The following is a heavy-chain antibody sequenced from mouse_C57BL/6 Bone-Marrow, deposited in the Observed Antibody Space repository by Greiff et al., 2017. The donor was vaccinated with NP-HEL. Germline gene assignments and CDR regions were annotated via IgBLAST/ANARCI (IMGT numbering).Heavy chain of an antibody. CDR2: ISYDGSN. Sequence: EVQLQESGPGLVKPSQSLSLTCSVTGYSITSGYYWNWIRQFPGNKLEWMGYISYDGSNNYNPSLKNRISFTRDTSKNQFFLKLNSVTTEDTATYYCAGRSMMVRRAWFAYWGQGTLVTVSA. J-gene: IGHJ3*01. CDR3: AGRSMMVRRAWFAY. D-gene: IGHD2-3*01. V-gene: IGHV3-6*01. CDR1: GYSITSGYY.